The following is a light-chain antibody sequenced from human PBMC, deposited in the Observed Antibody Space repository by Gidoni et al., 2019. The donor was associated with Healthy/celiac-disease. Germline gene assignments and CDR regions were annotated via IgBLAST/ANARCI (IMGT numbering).Light chain of an antibody. CDR1: QSVSSSY. J-gene: IGKJ1*01. CDR2: GAS. V-gene: IGKV3-20*01. Sequence: EIVLTQSPGTLSLSPGARATLSCRASQSVSSSYLAWYQQKPGQAPRLLIYGASSRATGIPDRFSGSGSGTDFTLTISRLEPEDFAVYYCQQYGSSPWRFGQGTKVEIK. CDR3: QQYGSSPWR.